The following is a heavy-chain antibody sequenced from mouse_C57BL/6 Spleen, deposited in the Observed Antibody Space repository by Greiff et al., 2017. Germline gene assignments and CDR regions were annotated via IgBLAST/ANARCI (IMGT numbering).Heavy chain of an antibody. D-gene: IGHD1-2*01. J-gene: IGHJ2*01. Sequence: EVQLQQSGPELVKPGASVKISCKASGYTFTDYYMNWVKQSHGKSLEWIGDINPNNGGTSYNQKFKGKATLTVDKSSSTAYMELLSLTSEDSAVYYCARRTAFDDWGKGTTLTVAS. CDR2: INPNNGGT. CDR3: ARRTAFDD. V-gene: IGHV1-26*01. CDR1: GYTFTDYY.